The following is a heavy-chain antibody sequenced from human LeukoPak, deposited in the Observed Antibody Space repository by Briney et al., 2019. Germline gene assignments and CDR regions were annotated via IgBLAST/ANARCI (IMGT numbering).Heavy chain of an antibody. CDR3: ASLNQLPAWPDSRGEGVDY. CDR1: GGSINSGSYY. Sequence: PSETLSLTCTVSGGSINSGSYYWSWIRQPAGKGLEWIGRIYTSGSTSYNPSLKSRVTISVDASKNQFSLKLSSVTAADTAVYYCASLNQLPAWPDSRGEGVDYWGQGTLVTVSS. V-gene: IGHV4-61*02. CDR2: IYTSGST. D-gene: IGHD2-2*01. J-gene: IGHJ4*02.